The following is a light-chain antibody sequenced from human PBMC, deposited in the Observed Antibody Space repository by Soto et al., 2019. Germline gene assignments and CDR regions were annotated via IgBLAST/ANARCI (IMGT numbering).Light chain of an antibody. CDR2: VAS. V-gene: IGKV3-20*01. CDR3: QQYYRSLGYT. J-gene: IGKJ2*01. CDR1: QSVDSNY. Sequence: EIVLTQSPGTLSLSPGERATLSCRASQSVDSNYLAWYQQKPGQAPRLLIYVASARATGIPDRFSGSGSGTDSTLTISRREAEIFAMYYCQQYYRSLGYTFGQRTKLQI.